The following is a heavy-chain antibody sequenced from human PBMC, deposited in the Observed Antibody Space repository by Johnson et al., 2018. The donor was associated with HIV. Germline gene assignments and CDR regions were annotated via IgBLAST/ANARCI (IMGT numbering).Heavy chain of an antibody. V-gene: IGHV3-7*01. CDR3: AKDNPRLGGAFDI. J-gene: IGHJ3*02. Sequence: VQLVESGGGLVQPGGSRRLSCAASGFTFTNYGMSWVRQAPGKGLEWVANIKKDGSEKYYVDSVKGRFTISRDNSKNTLYLQMNSLRAEDTAVYYCAKDNPRLGGAFDIWGQGTMVTVSS. CDR1: GFTFTNYG. CDR2: IKKDGSEK. D-gene: IGHD3-16*01.